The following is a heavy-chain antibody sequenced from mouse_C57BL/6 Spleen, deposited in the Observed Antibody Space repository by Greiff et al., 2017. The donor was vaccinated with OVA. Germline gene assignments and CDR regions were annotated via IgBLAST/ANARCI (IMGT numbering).Heavy chain of an antibody. D-gene: IGHD3-2*02. J-gene: IGHJ3*01. CDR1: GFTFSSYA. Sequence: EVQVVESGGGLVKPGGSLKLSCAASGFTFSSYAMSWVRQTPEKRLEWVATISDGGSYTYYPDNVKGRFTISRDNAKNNLYLQMSHLKSEDTAMYYCARDQGCAYWGQGTLVTVSA. CDR2: ISDGGSYT. CDR3: ARDQGCAY. V-gene: IGHV5-4*01.